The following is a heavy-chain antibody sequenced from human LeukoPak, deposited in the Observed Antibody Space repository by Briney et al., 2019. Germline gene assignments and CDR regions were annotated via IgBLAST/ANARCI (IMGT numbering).Heavy chain of an antibody. D-gene: IGHD3-10*01. J-gene: IGHJ6*03. V-gene: IGHV1-24*01. CDR1: GYSFTSHY. CDR3: ATGSMVRGVYYYYMDV. Sequence: ASVKVSCKASGYSFTSHYMHWVRQAPGKGLEWMGGFDPEDGETIYAQKFQGRVTMTEDTSTDTAYMELSSLRSEDTAVYYCATGSMVRGVYYYYMDVWGKGTTVTVSS. CDR2: FDPEDGET.